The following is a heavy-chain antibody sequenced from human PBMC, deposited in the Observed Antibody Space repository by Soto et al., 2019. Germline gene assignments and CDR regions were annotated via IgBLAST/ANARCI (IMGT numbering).Heavy chain of an antibody. CDR2: IIPAFGTA. V-gene: IGHV1-69*06. CDR3: ARGLDQPPVGLYFDT. J-gene: IGHJ4*02. CDR1: GGTFNSYL. D-gene: IGHD2-2*01. Sequence: QVQLVQSGAGVKNPGSSVKVSCQTSGGTFNSYLIDWVRQAPGQGLEWMGGIIPAFGTAKYAQKFQGRVTITADKSTTTAYMELRTLTSDDTAVYYCARGLDQPPVGLYFDTWGQGTLVTVSS.